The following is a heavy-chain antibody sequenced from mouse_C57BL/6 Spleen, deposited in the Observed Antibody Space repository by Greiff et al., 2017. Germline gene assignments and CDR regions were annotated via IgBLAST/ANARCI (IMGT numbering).Heavy chain of an antibody. D-gene: IGHD3-2*02. Sequence: EVQLQQSVAELVRPGASVKLSCTAFGFNIKNTYMHWVKQRPEQGLEWIGRIDPANGNTKYAPKFQGKATITADTSSNTAYLQLSSLTSEDTAIYYCARSDSSGPNWFAYWGQGTLVTVSA. CDR3: ARSDSSGPNWFAY. J-gene: IGHJ3*01. CDR1: GFNIKNTY. V-gene: IGHV14-3*01. CDR2: IDPANGNT.